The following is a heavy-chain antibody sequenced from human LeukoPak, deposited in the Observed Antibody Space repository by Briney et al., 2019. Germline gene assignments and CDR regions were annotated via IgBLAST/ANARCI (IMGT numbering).Heavy chain of an antibody. CDR1: GFTVSSNS. J-gene: IGHJ3*02. CDR2: IYSDNT. CDR3: ARGFSSAFDI. D-gene: IGHD2-15*01. V-gene: IGHV3-53*01. Sequence: PGGSLRLSCTVSGFTVSSNSMSWVRQAPGKGLEWVSFIYSDNTHYSDSVKGRFTISGDNSKNTLYLQMNSLRAEDTAVYYCARGFSSAFDIWGQGTVVTVSS.